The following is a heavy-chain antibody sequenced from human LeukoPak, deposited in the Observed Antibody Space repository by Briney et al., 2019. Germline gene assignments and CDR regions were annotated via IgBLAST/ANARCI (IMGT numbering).Heavy chain of an antibody. CDR2: VFHSGTA. V-gene: IGHV4-38-2*01. J-gene: IGHJ6*03. CDR3: GRQVAPDRRDYSYTDV. D-gene: IGHD5-12*01. CDR1: GYSITRGYF. Sequence: KSSETLSLTCAVSGYSITRGYFWGWIRHPPGKGLEWSGSVFHSGTAYYNPSLNSRVTISVDTSKNQYSLRLSFVTAADTATYYCGRQVAPDRRDYSYTDVWGKGTTVTVSS.